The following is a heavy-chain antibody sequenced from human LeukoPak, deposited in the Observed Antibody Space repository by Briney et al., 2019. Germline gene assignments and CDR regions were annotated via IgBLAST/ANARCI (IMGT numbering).Heavy chain of an antibody. J-gene: IGHJ2*01. D-gene: IGHD5-18*01. V-gene: IGHV3-30*03. Sequence: GRSLRLSCAASGFTFSSYGMHWVRQAPGKGLEWVAVISYDGSNKYYADSVKGRFTISRDNSKNTLYLQMNSLRAEDTAVYYCAREDVDTAMVPLGYFDLWGRGTLVTVSS. CDR3: AREDVDTAMVPLGYFDL. CDR1: GFTFSSYG. CDR2: ISYDGSNK.